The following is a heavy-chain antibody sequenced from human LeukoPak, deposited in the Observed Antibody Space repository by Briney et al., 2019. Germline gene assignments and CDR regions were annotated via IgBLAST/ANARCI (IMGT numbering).Heavy chain of an antibody. V-gene: IGHV4-38-2*01. D-gene: IGHD1-1*01. Sequence: SEILSLTCAVSGYSISSGYYWGWIRQPPGKGLEWIGSIYHSGSTYHNPSLKSRVTISVDTSKNQFSLKLRSVTAADTAVYYCARHRTSSNYFDYWGQGTLVTVSS. J-gene: IGHJ4*02. CDR1: GYSISSGYY. CDR2: IYHSGST. CDR3: ARHRTSSNYFDY.